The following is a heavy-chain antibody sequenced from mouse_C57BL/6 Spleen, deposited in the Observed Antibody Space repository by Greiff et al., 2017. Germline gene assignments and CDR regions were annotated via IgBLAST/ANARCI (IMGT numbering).Heavy chain of an antibody. Sequence: EVKLVESEGGLVQPGSSMKLSCTASGFTFSDYYMAWVRQVPEKGLEWVANINYDGSSTYYLDSLKSRFIISRDNAKNILYLQMSSLKSEDTATYYCARVARYFDVWGTGTTVTVSS. CDR1: GFTFSDYY. D-gene: IGHD6-1*01. J-gene: IGHJ1*03. CDR3: ARVARYFDV. CDR2: INYDGSST. V-gene: IGHV5-16*01.